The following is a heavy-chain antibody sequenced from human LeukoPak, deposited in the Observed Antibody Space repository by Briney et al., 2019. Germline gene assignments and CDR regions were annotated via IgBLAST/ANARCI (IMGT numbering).Heavy chain of an antibody. Sequence: SQTLSLTCAIPGDSVSSNSAAWNWIRQSPSRGLEWLGRTYYRSKWYNDYAVSVKSRITINPDTSKNQFSLQLNSVTPEDTAVYYCARGIAARPVMTYYYYYMDVWGKGTTVTVSS. J-gene: IGHJ6*03. CDR1: GDSVSSNSAA. D-gene: IGHD6-6*01. CDR3: ARGIAARPVMTYYYYYMDV. CDR2: TYYRSKWYN. V-gene: IGHV6-1*01.